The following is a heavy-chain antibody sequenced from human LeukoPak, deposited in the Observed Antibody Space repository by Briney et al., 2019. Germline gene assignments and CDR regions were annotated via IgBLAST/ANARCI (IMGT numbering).Heavy chain of an antibody. D-gene: IGHD6-19*01. CDR1: GGTFSSYA. V-gene: IGHV1-69*13. Sequence: VASVKVSCKASGGTFSSYAISWVRQAPGQGLEWMGRIIPIFGTANYAQKFQGRVTITADESTSTAYMELSSLRSEDTAVYYCARAARSGWYGGDYWGQGTLVTVSS. CDR3: ARAARSGWYGGDY. J-gene: IGHJ4*02. CDR2: IIPIFGTA.